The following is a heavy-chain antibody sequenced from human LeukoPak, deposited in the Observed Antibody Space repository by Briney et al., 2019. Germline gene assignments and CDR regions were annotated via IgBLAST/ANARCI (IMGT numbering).Heavy chain of an antibody. CDR2: ISYDGSNK. Sequence: PGRSLRLSCAASGFTFSSYAMHWVRQAPGKGLEWVAVISYDGSNKYYADSVKGRFTISRDNSKNTLYLQMNSLRAEDTAVYYCASQAVDSSGYTFDYWGQGTLVTVSS. V-gene: IGHV3-30*04. D-gene: IGHD3-22*01. J-gene: IGHJ4*02. CDR3: ASQAVDSSGYTFDY. CDR1: GFTFSSYA.